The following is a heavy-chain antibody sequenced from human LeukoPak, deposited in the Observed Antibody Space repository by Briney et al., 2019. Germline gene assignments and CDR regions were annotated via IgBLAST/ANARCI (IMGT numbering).Heavy chain of an antibody. CDR1: GFSFSSYS. J-gene: IGHJ3*02. CDR3: AKMRSSGYDAFDI. CDR2: ISSRSSTI. Sequence: GGSLRLSCAASGFSFSSYSMSWVRQAPGKGLEWVSYISSRSSTINYAESLKGRFTVSRDNAKNSVYLQMNSLRAEDTAVYYCAKMRSSGYDAFDIWGQGTLVTVSS. V-gene: IGHV3-48*04. D-gene: IGHD3-22*01.